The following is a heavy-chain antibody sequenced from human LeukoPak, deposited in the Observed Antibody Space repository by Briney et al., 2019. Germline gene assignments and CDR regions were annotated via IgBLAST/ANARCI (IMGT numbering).Heavy chain of an antibody. J-gene: IGHJ4*02. CDR2: IYYSGST. Sequence: SETLSLTCTVSGGSISSSSYYWGWIRQPPGKGLEWIGSIYYSGSTYYNPSLKSRVTISVDTSKNQFSLKLSSVTAADTAVYYCARHEVGLRFLEWTPYYFDYWGQGTLVTVSS. V-gene: IGHV4-39*01. CDR1: GGSISSSSYY. D-gene: IGHD3-3*01. CDR3: ARHEVGLRFLEWTPYYFDY.